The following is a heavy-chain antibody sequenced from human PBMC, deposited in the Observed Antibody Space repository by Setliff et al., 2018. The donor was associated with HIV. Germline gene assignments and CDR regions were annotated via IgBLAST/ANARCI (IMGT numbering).Heavy chain of an antibody. CDR1: GGSFSGYY. Sequence: SETLSLTCAVYGGSFSGYYWSWIRQPPGKGLEWIGEINHSGSTNYNPSLKSRVTISVDTSKNQFSLKLSSVTAADTAVYFCARRGIELWDDAYDIWGQGTMVTVSS. CDR2: INHSGST. D-gene: IGHD1-26*01. J-gene: IGHJ3*02. CDR3: ARRGIELWDDAYDI. V-gene: IGHV4-34*01.